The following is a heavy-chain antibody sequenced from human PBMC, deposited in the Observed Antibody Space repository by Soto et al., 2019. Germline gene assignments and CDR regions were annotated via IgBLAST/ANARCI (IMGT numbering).Heavy chain of an antibody. CDR1: GFTFSTSW. CDR3: ARDRGYSCFDY. CDR2: IKEDGSEK. D-gene: IGHD5-18*01. J-gene: IGHJ4*02. V-gene: IGHV3-7*01. Sequence: AGGSLRLSCAASGFTFSTSWMNWFRQAPGKGLEWVAAIKEDGSEKYYVDFVKGRFTISRDNADNSLYLEMNGLRAEDTAVYYCARDRGYSCFDYWGLGTLVTVSS.